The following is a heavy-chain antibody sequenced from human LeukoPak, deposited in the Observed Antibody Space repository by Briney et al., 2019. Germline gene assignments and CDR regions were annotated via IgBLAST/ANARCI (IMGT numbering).Heavy chain of an antibody. CDR2: ITYDGSSE. V-gene: IGHV3-30*18. CDR3: AKRGDGGHKSLEY. Sequence: PGGSLRLSCVASGFTFSNYGMHWVRQAPGKGLEWVATITYDGSSEYYADSVKDRFTVSRDNSKNTLYLQMSSRKTEDTAVYYCAKRGDGGHKSLEYWGQGTLVIVSS. D-gene: IGHD3-16*01. CDR1: GFTFSNYG. J-gene: IGHJ4*02.